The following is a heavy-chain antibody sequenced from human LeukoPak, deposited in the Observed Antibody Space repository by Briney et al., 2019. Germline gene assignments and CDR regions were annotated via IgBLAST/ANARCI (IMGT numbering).Heavy chain of an antibody. CDR2: ISGSGGST. J-gene: IGHJ4*02. V-gene: IGHV3-23*01. CDR1: GFTFSSYA. D-gene: IGHD6-13*01. CDR3: AKGRSVPGIAAAGILLGTDY. Sequence: GGSLRLSCAASGFTFSSYAMSWVRQAPGKGLEWVSAISGSGGSTHYADSVKGRFTISRDNSKNTLYLQMNSLRAEDTAVYYCAKGRSVPGIAAAGILLGTDYWGQGTLVTVSS.